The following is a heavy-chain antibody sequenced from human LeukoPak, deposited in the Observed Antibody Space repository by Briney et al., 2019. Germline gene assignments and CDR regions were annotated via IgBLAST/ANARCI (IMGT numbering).Heavy chain of an antibody. Sequence: GGSLRLSCAASGFTFHDFAMSWVRQAPGKGLEWVSGVNWNGDGTGYADSVEGRFTISRDNAKNSLYLQMNSLRVDDTALYYCARLGGPDYYFYHYMDVWGKGTAVTVSS. CDR2: VNWNGDGT. V-gene: IGHV3-20*04. CDR1: GFTFHDFA. J-gene: IGHJ6*03. D-gene: IGHD1-26*01. CDR3: ARLGGPDYYFYHYMDV.